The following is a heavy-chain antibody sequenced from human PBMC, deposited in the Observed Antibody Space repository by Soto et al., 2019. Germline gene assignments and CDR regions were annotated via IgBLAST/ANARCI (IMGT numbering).Heavy chain of an antibody. V-gene: IGHV4-4*02. CDR2: IYHGGRT. D-gene: IGHD3-22*01. Sequence: KTSETLSLTCAVSGNSITSSNLWSCVRQPPGKGLEWIAEIYHGGRTNYNPSLKSRVTISVDKSKNQFSLKLITVTAADAAVYYCARDVGHFYDNSPSGQFDFWGQGILVTVYS. CDR1: GNSITSSNL. J-gene: IGHJ4*02. CDR3: ARDVGHFYDNSPSGQFDF.